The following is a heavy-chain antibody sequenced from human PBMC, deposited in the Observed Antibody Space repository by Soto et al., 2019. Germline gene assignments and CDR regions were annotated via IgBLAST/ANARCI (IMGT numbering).Heavy chain of an antibody. J-gene: IGHJ4*02. CDR1: GYTFTSYG. D-gene: IGHD5-12*01. Sequence: QVQLVQSGAEVKKPGASVKVSCKASGYTFTSYGISWVRQAPGQGLEWMGWISTYSGNTNYAQKLQGRVTMTTDTSTSTAYMELRTLRSDDTAMYYCARERYEEMATKPDYWGQGTLVTVSS. CDR2: ISTYSGNT. V-gene: IGHV1-18*01. CDR3: ARERYEEMATKPDY.